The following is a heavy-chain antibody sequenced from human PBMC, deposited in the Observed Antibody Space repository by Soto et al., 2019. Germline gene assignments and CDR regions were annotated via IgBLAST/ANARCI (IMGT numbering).Heavy chain of an antibody. CDR1: GFTFSSYG. J-gene: IGHJ6*01. Sequence: GGSLRLSCAASGFTFSSYGMHWVRQAPGKGLEWVAVISYDGSNKYYADSVKGRFTISRDNSKNTLYLQMNSLTAEDTAVYYCASQYYDFWSGYYTGPYYGMDVWGQGTTVSVSS. D-gene: IGHD3-3*01. V-gene: IGHV3-30*03. CDR2: ISYDGSNK. CDR3: ASQYYDFWSGYYTGPYYGMDV.